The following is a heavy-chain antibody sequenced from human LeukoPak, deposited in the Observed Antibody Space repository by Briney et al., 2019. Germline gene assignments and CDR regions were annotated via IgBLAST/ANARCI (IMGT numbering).Heavy chain of an antibody. Sequence: GASVKVSCKASGYTFTSYDINWVRQATGQGLEWMGWMNPNSGNTGYAQKFQGRVTMTRNTSISTAYMELSSLRSEETAVYYCARGLGTAMVTNYYYYMDVWGKGTTVTVSS. CDR2: MNPNSGNT. V-gene: IGHV1-8*01. J-gene: IGHJ6*03. CDR1: GYTFTSYD. CDR3: ARGLGTAMVTNYYYYMDV. D-gene: IGHD5-18*01.